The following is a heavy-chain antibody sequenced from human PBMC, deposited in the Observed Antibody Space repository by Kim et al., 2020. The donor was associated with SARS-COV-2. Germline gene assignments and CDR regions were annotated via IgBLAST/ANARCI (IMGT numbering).Heavy chain of an antibody. CDR2: ISYDGSNK. J-gene: IGHJ4*02. V-gene: IGHV3-30*18. Sequence: GGSLRLSCAASGFTFSSYGMHWVRQAPGKGLEWVAVISYDGSNKYYADSVKGRFTISRDNSKNTLYLQMNSLRAEDTAVYYCAKDLFKRTTVTILDYWGQGTLVTVSS. D-gene: IGHD4-17*01. CDR1: GFTFSSYG. CDR3: AKDLFKRTTVTILDY.